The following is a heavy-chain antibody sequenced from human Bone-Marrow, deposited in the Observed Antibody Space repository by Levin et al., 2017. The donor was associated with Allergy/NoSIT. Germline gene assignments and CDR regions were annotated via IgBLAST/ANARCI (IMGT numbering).Heavy chain of an antibody. V-gene: IGHV4-39*07. CDR1: GASITSTNYY. J-gene: IGHJ5*02. Sequence: PSETLSLTCTVSGASITSTNYYWGWIRQSPGKGLEWIGNIFSRGSTYYNPSLESRVTMSLDSSSNQFSLSLTSVAAADTAVYFCVKEGGAAENFFDPWGQGTLVTVSS. D-gene: IGHD6-13*01. CDR2: IFSRGST. CDR3: VKEGGAAENFFDP.